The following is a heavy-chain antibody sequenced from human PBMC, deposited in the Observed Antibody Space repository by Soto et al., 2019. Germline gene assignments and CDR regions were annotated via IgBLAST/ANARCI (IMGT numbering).Heavy chain of an antibody. D-gene: IGHD3-16*01. CDR2: ISYDGSNK. CDR1: GFTFSSYA. J-gene: IGHJ4*02. CDR3: ARRRFSVDY. V-gene: IGHV3-30-3*01. Sequence: QVQLVESGGGVVQPGRSLRLSCAASGFTFSSYAMHWVRQAPGKGLEWVAVISYDGSNKYYADSVKGRFTISRDNSKNTLYLQMNSLRAEDTAVYYCARRRFSVDYWGQGTLVTVSS.